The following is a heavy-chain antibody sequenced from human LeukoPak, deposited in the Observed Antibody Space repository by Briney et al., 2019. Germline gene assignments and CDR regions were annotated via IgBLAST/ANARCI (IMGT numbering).Heavy chain of an antibody. D-gene: IGHD3-10*01. V-gene: IGHV3-21*01. CDR3: EREGITIVRGPFDY. Sequence: GGSLRLSCAASGFTFSSYSMNWVRQAPGKGLEWVSSISSSSSYIYYADSVKGRFTIYRDNSKNSLYLQMNSLRAEDTAVYYCEREGITIVRGPFDYRGNRTLVTVSS. CDR2: ISSSSSYI. J-gene: IGHJ4*01. CDR1: GFTFSSYS.